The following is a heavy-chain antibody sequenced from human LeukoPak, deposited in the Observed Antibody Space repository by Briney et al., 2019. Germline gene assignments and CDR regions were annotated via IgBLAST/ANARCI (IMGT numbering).Heavy chain of an antibody. V-gene: IGHV3-21*01. CDR1: GFTFSSYS. J-gene: IGHJ3*02. Sequence: GGSLRLSCAASGFTFSSYSMNWVRQAPGKGLEWVSSISSSSSYIYYADSVKGRFTISRDNAKNSLYLQMNSLRGEDTAVYYCARDGYYGSGSYHLDIWGQGTMVTVSS. CDR3: ARDGYYGSGSYHLDI. CDR2: ISSSSSYI. D-gene: IGHD3-10*01.